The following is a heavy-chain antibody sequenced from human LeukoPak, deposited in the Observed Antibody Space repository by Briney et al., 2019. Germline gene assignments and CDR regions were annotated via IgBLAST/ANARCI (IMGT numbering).Heavy chain of an antibody. Sequence: TSETLSLTCNVSGVSVSDGRYYWTWIRQHPGKGLESIGYKYYSGSAKYNPSLKSRLTISVDTSKNQFSLQLTSVTAADTATYYCATPYCSSISCLDVFSMWGQGTRVTVSS. V-gene: IGHV4-31*03. CDR1: GVSVSDGRYY. CDR3: ATPYCSSISCLDVFSM. J-gene: IGHJ3*02. CDR2: KYYSGSA. D-gene: IGHD2-2*01.